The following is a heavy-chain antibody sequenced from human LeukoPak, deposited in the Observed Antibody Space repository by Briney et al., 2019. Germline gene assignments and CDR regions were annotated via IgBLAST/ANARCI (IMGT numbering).Heavy chain of an antibody. CDR2: ISSSSSYI. CDR3: ARDSDYYGSGSYRGHYYYMDV. V-gene: IGHV3-21*01. D-gene: IGHD3-10*01. Sequence: KTGGSLRLSCAASGFTFSSYGMHWVRQAPGKGLEWVSSISSSSSYIYYADSVKGRFTISRDNAKNSLYLQMNSLRAEDTAVYYCARDSDYYGSGSYRGHYYYMDVWGKGTTVTISS. J-gene: IGHJ6*03. CDR1: GFTFSSYG.